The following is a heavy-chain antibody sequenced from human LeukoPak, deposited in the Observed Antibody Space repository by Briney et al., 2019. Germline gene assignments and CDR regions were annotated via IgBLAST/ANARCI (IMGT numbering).Heavy chain of an antibody. CDR3: ARAKGYCTGDSCYGSYWYFDL. Sequence: PSETLSLTCTVSGGSVSSGSYYWSWIRQPPGKGLEWIGYISYSGGTNYNPSLKSRVTMSVDTSKNQFSLKLTSVTAADTAFYYCARAKGYCTGDSCYGSYWYFDLWGRGTLVTVSS. D-gene: IGHD2-15*01. CDR2: ISYSGGT. CDR1: GGSVSSGSYY. J-gene: IGHJ2*01. V-gene: IGHV4-61*01.